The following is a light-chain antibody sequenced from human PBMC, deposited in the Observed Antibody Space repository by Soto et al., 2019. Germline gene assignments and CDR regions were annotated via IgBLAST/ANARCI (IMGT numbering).Light chain of an antibody. V-gene: IGKV3-11*01. J-gene: IGKJ4*01. CDR3: QQRSNWPPALS. CDR1: QSVNNF. Sequence: VFTQSPATLSLSPGDRATLSCRASQSVNNFLAWYQQKPGQTPRLLIYDASKRATGIPGRFVGSGSGTDFTLTISSLEXEDFAVYYCQQRSNWPPALSFGGGTKVDIK. CDR2: DAS.